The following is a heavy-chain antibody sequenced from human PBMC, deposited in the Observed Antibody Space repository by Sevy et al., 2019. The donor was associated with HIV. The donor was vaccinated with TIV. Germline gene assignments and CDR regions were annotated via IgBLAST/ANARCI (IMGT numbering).Heavy chain of an antibody. CDR3: ATSPDYYDSSRDAFDI. CDR2: YDPEDGET. Sequence: ASVKVSCKVSGYSVSDLSIHWVRQAPGKGLEWMGGYDPEDGETIYEQKFQGRVTMTEDTSTDTAYMELSSLRSEDTAVYYCATSPDYYDSSRDAFDIWGQGTMVTVS. J-gene: IGHJ3*02. V-gene: IGHV1-24*01. CDR1: GYSVSDLS. D-gene: IGHD3-22*01.